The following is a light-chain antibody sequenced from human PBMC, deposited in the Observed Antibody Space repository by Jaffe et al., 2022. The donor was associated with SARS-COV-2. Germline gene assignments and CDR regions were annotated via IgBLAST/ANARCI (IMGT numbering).Light chain of an antibody. V-gene: IGLV1-40*01. J-gene: IGLJ2*01. Sequence: QSVLTQPPSVSGAPGQRVTISCTGSGSNIGAGYDVHWYQQLPGTAPKLLIYANTNRPSGVPDRFSGSKSGTSASLAITGLQAEDEADYYCQSYDSSLNALFGGGTKLTVL. CDR2: ANT. CDR1: GSNIGAGYD. CDR3: QSYDSSLNAL.